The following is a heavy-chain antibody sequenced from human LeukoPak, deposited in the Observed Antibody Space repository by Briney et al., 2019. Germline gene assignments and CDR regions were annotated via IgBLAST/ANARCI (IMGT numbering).Heavy chain of an antibody. CDR1: GGSISSGGYY. D-gene: IGHD3-9*01. J-gene: IGHJ6*02. CDR2: IYYSGST. CDR3: ARDLRGHYDILTGSYGMDV. V-gene: IGHV4-31*03. Sequence: SETLSLTCTVSGGSISSGGYYWSWIRQHPGKGLEWIGYIYYSGSTYYNPSLKSRVTISVGTSKNQFSLKLSSVTAADTAVYYCARDLRGHYDILTGSYGMDVWGQGTTVTVSS.